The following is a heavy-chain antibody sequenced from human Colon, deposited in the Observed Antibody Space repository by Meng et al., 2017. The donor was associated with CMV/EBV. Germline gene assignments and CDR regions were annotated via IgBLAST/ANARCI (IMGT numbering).Heavy chain of an antibody. CDR1: GYTFTGYY. CDR3: ATPSGVAGPLRPLDY. V-gene: IGHV1-2*02. J-gene: IGHJ4*02. D-gene: IGHD2-15*01. CDR2: INPNSGGT. Sequence: ASVKVSCKASGYTFTGYYMHWVRQAPGQGLEWMGWINPNSGGTHYAQNFQGRVTMTRDTSISTAHMELSSLRSDDTAVYYCATPSGVAGPLRPLDYWGQETLVTVSS.